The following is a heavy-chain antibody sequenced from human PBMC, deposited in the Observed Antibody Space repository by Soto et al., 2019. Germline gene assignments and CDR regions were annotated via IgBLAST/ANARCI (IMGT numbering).Heavy chain of an antibody. D-gene: IGHD2-15*01. V-gene: IGHV3-23*01. J-gene: IGHJ4*02. CDR1: GFTFSSYA. CDR2: ISGSGGST. CDR3: AKDLLGVVAPTRAPYDY. Sequence: EVQLLESGGGLVQPGGSLRLSCAASGFTFSSYAMSWVRQAPGKGLEWVSAISGSGGSTYYADSVKGRFTISRDNSKNTLYLQMNSLRAEDTAVYYCAKDLLGVVAPTRAPYDYWGQGTLVTVSS.